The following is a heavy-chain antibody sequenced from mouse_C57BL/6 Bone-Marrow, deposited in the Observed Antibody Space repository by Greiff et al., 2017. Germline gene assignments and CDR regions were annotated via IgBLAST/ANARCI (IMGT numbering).Heavy chain of an antibody. V-gene: IGHV5-6*02. Sequence: EVKLVESGGDLVKPGGSLKLSCAASGFTFSSYGMSWVRQTPDKRLEWVATISSGGSYTYYPDSVKGRFTISRDNANNTLYLQMSSLKSEDTAMYYCARRGLRVSAWFAYWGQGTLVTVSA. CDR3: ARRGLRVSAWFAY. J-gene: IGHJ3*01. D-gene: IGHD2-4*01. CDR2: ISSGGSYT. CDR1: GFTFSSYG.